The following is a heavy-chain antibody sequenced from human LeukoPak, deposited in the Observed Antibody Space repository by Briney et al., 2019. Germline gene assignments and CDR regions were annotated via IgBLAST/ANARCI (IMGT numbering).Heavy chain of an antibody. V-gene: IGHV1-46*01. Sequence: ASVKVSCKASGGTFSSYAISWVRQAPGQGLEWMGIINPSGGSTSYAQKFQGRVTMTRDTSTSTVYMELSSLRSEDTAVYYCARDSDIVATIPNFDYWGQGTLVTVSS. CDR3: ARDSDIVATIPNFDY. CDR1: GGTFSSYA. J-gene: IGHJ4*02. D-gene: IGHD5-12*01. CDR2: INPSGGST.